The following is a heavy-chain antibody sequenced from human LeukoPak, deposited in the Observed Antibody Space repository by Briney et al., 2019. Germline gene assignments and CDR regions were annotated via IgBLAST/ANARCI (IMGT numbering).Heavy chain of an antibody. CDR1: GFTVSSNY. V-gene: IGHV3-21*01. CDR3: ARDNAAAAGTRFDC. D-gene: IGHD6-13*01. CDR2: ISSSSSYT. Sequence: GGSLRLSCAASGFTVSSNYMSWVRQAPGKGLEWVSSISSSSSYTYYADSVKGRFTISRDNAKNSLYLQMNSLRAEDTAVYYCARDNAAAAGTRFDCWGQGNLVTVSS. J-gene: IGHJ4*02.